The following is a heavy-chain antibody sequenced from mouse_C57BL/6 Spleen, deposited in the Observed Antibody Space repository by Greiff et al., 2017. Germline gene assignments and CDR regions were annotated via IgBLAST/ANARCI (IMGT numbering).Heavy chain of an antibody. CDR3: TAYYGSSGAY. CDR2: IRLKSDNYAT. CDR1: GFTFSNYW. V-gene: IGHV6-3*01. J-gene: IGHJ3*01. D-gene: IGHD1-1*01. Sequence: DVKLQESGGGLVQPGGSMKLSCVASGFTFSNYWMNWVRQSPEKGLEWVAQIRLKSDNYATHYAESVKGRFTISRDDSKSSVYLQMNNLRAEDTGIYYCTAYYGSSGAYWGQGTLVTVSA.